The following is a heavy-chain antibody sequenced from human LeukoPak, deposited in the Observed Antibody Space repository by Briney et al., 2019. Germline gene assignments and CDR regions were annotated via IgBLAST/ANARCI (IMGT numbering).Heavy chain of an antibody. CDR3: ARAHYYGSGSLISGWFDP. CDR1: GGTFSSYA. Sequence: SVKVSCKASGGTFSSYAISWVRQAPGQRLEWMGGIIPIFGTANYAQKFQGRVTITTDESTSTAYMELSSLGSEDTAVYYCARAHYYGSGSLISGWFDPWGQGTLVTVSS. D-gene: IGHD3-10*01. J-gene: IGHJ5*02. CDR2: IIPIFGTA. V-gene: IGHV1-69*05.